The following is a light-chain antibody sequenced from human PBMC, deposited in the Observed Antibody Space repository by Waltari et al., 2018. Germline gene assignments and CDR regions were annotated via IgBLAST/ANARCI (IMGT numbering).Light chain of an antibody. V-gene: IGKV3-11*01. CDR1: QSVTNY. J-gene: IGKJ1*01. CDR2: SAS. Sequence: ELVLTQSPHTLSLSPGKRATLSCRACQSVTNYLPWYQQKPGQAPRVLIYSASSGSGTDFTLTISSLEPEDFAVYYCQQRSNWPRTFGQGTKVEVK. CDR3: QQRSNWPRT.